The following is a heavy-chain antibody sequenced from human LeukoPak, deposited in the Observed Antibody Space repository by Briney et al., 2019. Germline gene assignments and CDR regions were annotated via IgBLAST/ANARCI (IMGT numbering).Heavy chain of an antibody. V-gene: IGHV3-23*01. J-gene: IGHJ4*02. CDR2: ISGSGSTT. D-gene: IGHD3-9*01. Sequence: GGSLRLSRAASGFTFKTYAMSWVRQAPGKGLEWVSSISGSGSTTYYADSVKGRFTISRDNSKNTLYLQMNSLRAEDTAVYYCARDSLGFGWLTSWGQGTLVTVSS. CDR1: GFTFKTYA. CDR3: ARDSLGFGWLTS.